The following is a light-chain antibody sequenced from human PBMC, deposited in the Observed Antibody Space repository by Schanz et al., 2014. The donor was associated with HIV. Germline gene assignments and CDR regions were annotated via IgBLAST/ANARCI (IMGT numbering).Light chain of an antibody. J-gene: IGKJ3*01. CDR2: DAS. CDR3: QQYGSS. V-gene: IGKV3-20*01. CDR1: QSVSSN. Sequence: PGERATLSCGASQSVSSNLAWYQQKPGQAPRLLIYDASNRATGIPARFSGSESGTDFTLTISRVEPEDYAVYYCQQYGSSFGPGTKVEIK.